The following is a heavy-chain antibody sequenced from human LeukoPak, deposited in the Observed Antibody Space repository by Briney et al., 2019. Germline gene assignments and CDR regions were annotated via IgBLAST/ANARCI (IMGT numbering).Heavy chain of an antibody. D-gene: IGHD6-13*01. V-gene: IGHV3-48*03. CDR3: ARDAAAAAIDY. CDR1: GFTFSSYE. CDR2: ISSSGSTI. Sequence: GGSLRLSCAASGFTFSSYEMNWVRQAPGKGLEWVSYISSSGSTIYYADSVKGRFTISRDNAKNSLYLQMNSLRAEDTAVYYCARDAAAAAIDYWGQGTLVTVSS. J-gene: IGHJ4*02.